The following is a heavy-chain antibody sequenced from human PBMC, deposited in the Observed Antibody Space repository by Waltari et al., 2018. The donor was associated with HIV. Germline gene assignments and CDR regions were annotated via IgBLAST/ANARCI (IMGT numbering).Heavy chain of an antibody. CDR1: GYSIESGYY. CDR3: ASGSRRGHSHGIDY. J-gene: IGHJ4*02. CDR2: SLHSGNT. D-gene: IGHD5-18*01. Sequence: QVQLQESGPGLVKPSETLSLTCSVSGYSIESGYYWGWIRQPPGKALEWVGSSLHSGNTYYNPPLKSRLTISLDTSKNQVSLKLSAVTAADTAVYYCASGSRRGHSHGIDYWGQGTLVTVSS. V-gene: IGHV4-38-2*01.